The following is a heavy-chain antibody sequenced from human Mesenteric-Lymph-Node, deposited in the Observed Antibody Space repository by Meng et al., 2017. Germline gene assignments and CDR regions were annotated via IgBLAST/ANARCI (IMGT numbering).Heavy chain of an antibody. J-gene: IGHJ4*02. CDR3: ARDSPGGYGYFDS. CDR1: GDSVSSDFYY. V-gene: IGHV4-61*01. CDR2: ISYSGTT. Sequence: QVQLQESGPGLVRPSATLSLTCTVSGDSVSSDFYYWSWIRQPPGKGLEWIGYISYSGTTYYKPSLYSRVTMSVDTSKNQFSLKVTSVTAADAAVYYCARDSPGGYGYFDSWGQGTLVTVSS. D-gene: IGHD5-12*01.